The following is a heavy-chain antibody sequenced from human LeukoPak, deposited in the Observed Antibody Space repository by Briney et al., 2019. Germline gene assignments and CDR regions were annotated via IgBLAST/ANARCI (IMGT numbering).Heavy chain of an antibody. CDR2: IYYSGST. CDR1: GGSISSYY. CDR3: ARDFSSWTSVGDAFDI. J-gene: IGHJ3*02. D-gene: IGHD1-26*01. V-gene: IGHV4-59*01. Sequence: SETLSLTCTVSGGSISSYYWSWIRQPPGKGLEWIGYIYYSGSTNYNPSLKSRVTISVDTSKNQFSLKLSSVTAADTAVYYCARDFSSWTSVGDAFDIWGQGTMVTVSS.